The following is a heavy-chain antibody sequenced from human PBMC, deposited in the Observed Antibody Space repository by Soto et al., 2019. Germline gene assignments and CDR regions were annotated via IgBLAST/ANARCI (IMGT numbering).Heavy chain of an antibody. D-gene: IGHD3-10*01. Sequence: QVQLVQSGAEMKKPGSSVKVFCQSSGGTFNTYAMNWVRQAPGQGPEWMGDISPMFGAANYAPKFQGRVTILADESTGTSYMQLSSLTSEDTALYFCAREVQVHTPAFVYWGQGTLVTVSS. CDR3: AREVQVHTPAFVY. CDR2: ISPMFGAA. CDR1: GGTFNTYA. J-gene: IGHJ4*02. V-gene: IGHV1-69*19.